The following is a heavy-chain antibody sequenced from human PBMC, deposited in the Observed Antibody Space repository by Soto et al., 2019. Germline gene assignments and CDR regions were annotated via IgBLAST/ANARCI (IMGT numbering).Heavy chain of an antibody. J-gene: IGHJ5*02. CDR1: GVSIVYYY. Sequence: SETLSLTCSVSGVSIVYYYYNWIRQAPGKGLEWIGHVYYTGITSYNPSLNSRVTISVDTSKNQISLKLSSVTAADTAVYYCARGPRIAAAGRSWFDPWGQGTLVTVSS. D-gene: IGHD6-13*01. CDR3: ARGPRIAAAGRSWFDP. V-gene: IGHV4-59*12. CDR2: VYYTGIT.